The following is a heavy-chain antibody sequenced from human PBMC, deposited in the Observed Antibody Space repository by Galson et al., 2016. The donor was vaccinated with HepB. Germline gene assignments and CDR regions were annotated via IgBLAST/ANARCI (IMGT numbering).Heavy chain of an antibody. Sequence: SLRLSCADSGFIFRSYAMKWVRQAPGKGLEWPAVISNDVSNKYYADSVKGRFTISRDNSKNTLYLQMNSLRAEDTAVYYCARLIASPWNDYYYYGMDVWGKGTTVTVSS. J-gene: IGHJ6*04. CDR2: ISNDVSNK. CDR3: ARLIASPWNDYYYYGMDV. CDR1: GFIFRSYA. D-gene: IGHD3-16*01. V-gene: IGHV3-30-3*01.